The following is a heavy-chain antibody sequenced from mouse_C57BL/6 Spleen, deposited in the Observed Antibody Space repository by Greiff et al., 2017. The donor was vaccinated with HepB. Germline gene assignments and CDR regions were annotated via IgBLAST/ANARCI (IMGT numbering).Heavy chain of an antibody. D-gene: IGHD2-3*01. CDR2: IRNKANGYTT. CDR1: GFTFTDYY. V-gene: IGHV7-3*01. CDR3: ARYTYGYYAY. J-gene: IGHJ3*01. Sequence: EVQVVESGGGLVQPGGSLSLSCAASGFTFTDYYMSWVRQPPGKALEWLGFIRNKANGYTTEYSASVKGRFTISRDNSQSILYLQMNALRAEDSATYYCARYTYGYYAYWGQGTLVTVSA.